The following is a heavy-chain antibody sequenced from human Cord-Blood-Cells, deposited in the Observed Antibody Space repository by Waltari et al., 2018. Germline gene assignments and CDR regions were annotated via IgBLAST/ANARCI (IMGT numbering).Heavy chain of an antibody. CDR1: GGSFGGYY. D-gene: IGHD2-2*01. CDR3: ARGKDIVVVPAAEGFDY. CDR2: INHSGST. V-gene: IGHV4-34*01. J-gene: IGHJ4*02. Sequence: QVQLQPCGAGLLKLSETLSLTCAVHGGSFGGYYWSWIRQPPGKGLEWIGEINHSGSTNYNPSLKSRVTISVDTSKNQFSLKLSAVTAADTAVYYCARGKDIVVVPAAEGFDYWGQGTLVTVSS.